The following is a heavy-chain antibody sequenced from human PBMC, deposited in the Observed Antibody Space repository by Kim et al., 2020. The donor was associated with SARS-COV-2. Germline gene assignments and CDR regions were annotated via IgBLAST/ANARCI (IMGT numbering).Heavy chain of an antibody. CDR2: INSDGSII. V-gene: IGHV3-74*03. Sequence: GVSLRLSCAASGFTLSSYWMHWVRQAPGKGLVWVSRINSDGSIISYADSVKGRFTISRDNAKNTLYLQMNSLRAEDTAVYYCARRYYSGSYYYFDYWGQG. CDR1: GFTLSSYW. D-gene: IGHD1-26*01. J-gene: IGHJ4*02. CDR3: ARRYYSGSYYYFDY.